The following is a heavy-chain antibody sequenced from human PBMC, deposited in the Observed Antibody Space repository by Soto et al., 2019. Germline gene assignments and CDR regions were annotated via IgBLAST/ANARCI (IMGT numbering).Heavy chain of an antibody. CDR2: INPNSGGT. Sequence: ASVKVSCKASGYTFTGYYMHWVRQAPGQGLEWMGWINPNSGGTNYAQKFQGRVTMTRDTSISTAYMELSRLRSDDTAVYYCASPPYYDSSGYHTAWVAFDIWGQGTMVTVSS. V-gene: IGHV1-2*02. CDR3: ASPPYYDSSGYHTAWVAFDI. D-gene: IGHD3-22*01. CDR1: GYTFTGYY. J-gene: IGHJ3*02.